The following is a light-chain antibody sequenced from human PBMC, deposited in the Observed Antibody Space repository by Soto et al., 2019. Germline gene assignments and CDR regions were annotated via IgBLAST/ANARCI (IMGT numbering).Light chain of an antibody. Sequence: DIQMTQSPSSLSASVGDRVTITCQASQDIRNYLNWYQQKPGKAPNLLIYDASNLRAGVPSRFGASGPGKEFTYTISRLQPEDIATYYCQHYDHLPPLSFGGGTKVEIK. CDR1: QDIRNY. J-gene: IGKJ4*01. CDR3: QHYDHLPPLS. CDR2: DAS. V-gene: IGKV1-33*01.